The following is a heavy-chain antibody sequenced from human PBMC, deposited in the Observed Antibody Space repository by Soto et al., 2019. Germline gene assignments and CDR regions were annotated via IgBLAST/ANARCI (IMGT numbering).Heavy chain of an antibody. V-gene: IGHV3-23*01. CDR1: GFTFNNYA. CDR3: AKNTYVLWGGYYSSFDY. CDR2: ISGSGGST. Sequence: EVRLLESGGGLGQPGGSLRLSCAASGFTFNNYAMCWVRQSPGKGLEWVSAISGSGGSTYYADSVKGRFTISRDNTKNTLYLQMKRLRAADTAKYYCAKNTYVLWGGYYSSFDYWGPGAPVAVSS. J-gene: IGHJ4*02. D-gene: IGHD3-3*01.